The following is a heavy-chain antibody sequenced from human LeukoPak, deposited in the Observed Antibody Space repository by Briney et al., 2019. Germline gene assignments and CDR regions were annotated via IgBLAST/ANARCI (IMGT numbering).Heavy chain of an antibody. J-gene: IGHJ4*02. CDR2: INHSGST. CDR3: ASEERSSWLQTYNY. V-gene: IGHV4-34*01. Sequence: ASETLSLTCAVYGGSFSGYYWSWIRQPPGKGLEWIGEINHSGSTNYNPSLKSRVTISVDTSKNQFSLKLSSVTAADTAVYYCASEERSSWLQTYNYWGQGTLVTVSS. CDR1: GGSFSGYY. D-gene: IGHD6-13*01.